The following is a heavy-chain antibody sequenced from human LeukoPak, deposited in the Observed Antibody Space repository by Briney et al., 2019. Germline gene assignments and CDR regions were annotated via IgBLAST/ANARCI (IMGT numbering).Heavy chain of an antibody. V-gene: IGHV4-59*08. CDR2: IYYSGST. Sequence: SETLSLTCTVSGGSISSSYWSWIRQPPGKGLEWIGYIYYSGSTSYNPSLKSRVTISVDTSKNQFSLKLNSVTAADTAVYYCARQGPLTTAVTTRTNPFDYWGQGTLVAVSS. D-gene: IGHD4-11*01. CDR1: GGSISSSY. CDR3: ARQGPLTTAVTTRTNPFDY. J-gene: IGHJ4*02.